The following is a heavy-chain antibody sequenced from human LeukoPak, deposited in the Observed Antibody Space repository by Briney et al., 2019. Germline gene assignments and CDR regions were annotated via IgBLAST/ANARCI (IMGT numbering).Heavy chain of an antibody. J-gene: IGHJ6*03. V-gene: IGHV1-2*02. Sequence: ASVKVSCKASGYTFTGYYMHWVRQAPGQGLEWMGWINPNSGGTNYAQKFQGRVTMTRDTSISTAYMELSRLRSDDTAVYYCAVGIAVADYYYYYSMDVWGKGTTVTVSS. CDR1: GYTFTGYY. CDR2: INPNSGGT. D-gene: IGHD6-19*01. CDR3: AVGIAVADYYYYYSMDV.